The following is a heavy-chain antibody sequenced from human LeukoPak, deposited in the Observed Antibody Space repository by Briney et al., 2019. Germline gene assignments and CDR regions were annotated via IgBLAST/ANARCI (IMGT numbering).Heavy chain of an antibody. V-gene: IGHV4-59*01. CDR3: AGGDGEGYGPYNWFDP. D-gene: IGHD5-18*01. Sequence: SETLSLTCTVSGGSISSYYWSWIRQPPGKGLEWIGYIYYSGSTNYNPSLKSRVTISVDTSKNQFSLKLSSVTAADTAVYYCAGGDGEGYGPYNWFDPWGQGTLVTVSS. J-gene: IGHJ5*02. CDR1: GGSISSYY. CDR2: IYYSGST.